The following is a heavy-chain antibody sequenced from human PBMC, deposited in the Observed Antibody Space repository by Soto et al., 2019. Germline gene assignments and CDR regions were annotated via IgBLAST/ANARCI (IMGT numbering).Heavy chain of an antibody. D-gene: IGHD1-26*01. CDR1: GGSISSGGYY. CDR2: IYYSEST. V-gene: IGHV4-31*01. CDR3: AREGGIVGATAADY. Sequence: QVQLQESGPGLVKPSQTLSLTCTVSGGSISSGGYYWSWIRQHPGKGLEWIGYIYYSESTYYNPALKSQVTISVDTSKNQFSQKLSSVTAAETAVYYCAREGGIVGATAADYWGQGTLVTVSS. J-gene: IGHJ4*02.